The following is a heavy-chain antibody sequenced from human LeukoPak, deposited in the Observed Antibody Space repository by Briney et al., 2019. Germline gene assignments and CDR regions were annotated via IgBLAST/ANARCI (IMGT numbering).Heavy chain of an antibody. V-gene: IGHV1-18*04. CDR1: GYTFTSYY. CDR2: ISAYNGNT. Sequence: ASVKVSCKASGYTFTSYYMHWVRQAPGQGLEWMGWISAYNGNTNYAQKLQGRVTMTTDTSTSTAYMELRSLRSDDTAVYYCARGSRIAAAGDIWGQGTMVTVSS. D-gene: IGHD6-13*01. J-gene: IGHJ3*02. CDR3: ARGSRIAAAGDI.